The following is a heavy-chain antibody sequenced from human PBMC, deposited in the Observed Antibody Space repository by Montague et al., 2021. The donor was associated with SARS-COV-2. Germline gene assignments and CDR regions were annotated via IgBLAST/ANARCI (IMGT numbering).Heavy chain of an antibody. V-gene: IGHV4-39*07. CDR1: DASISTSNY. Sequence: SETLSLTCSVSDASISTSNYWGWLRQTPGKGLEWIARIHFIGTTYYKPSLKSRVTISVDTSKNQFSLKLTSLTAADTAIYFCARDRNDGYDRFFDYWGQGTLVTVSS. CDR2: IHFIGTT. J-gene: IGHJ4*02. CDR3: ARDRNDGYDRFFDY. D-gene: IGHD5-12*01.